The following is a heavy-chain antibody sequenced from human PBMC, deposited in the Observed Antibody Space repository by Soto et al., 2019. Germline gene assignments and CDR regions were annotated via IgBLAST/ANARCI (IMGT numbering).Heavy chain of an antibody. CDR1: GFTFSNAW. J-gene: IGHJ4*02. V-gene: IGHV3-15*07. D-gene: IGHD3-10*01. CDR2: IKSKTDGGTT. CDR3: TTEPNPGFGEITDY. Sequence: GGSLRLSCAASGFTFSNAWMNWVRQAPGKGLEWVGRIKSKTDGGTTDYAAPVKGRFTISRDDSKNTLYLQMNSLKTEDTAVYYCTTEPNPGFGEITDYWGQGTLVTVSS.